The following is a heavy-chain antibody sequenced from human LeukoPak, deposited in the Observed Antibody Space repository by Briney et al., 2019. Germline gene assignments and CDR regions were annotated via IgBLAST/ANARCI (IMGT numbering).Heavy chain of an antibody. CDR2: IYYSGST. Sequence: SETLSLTCTVSGGSISSYYWSWIRQPPGEGLEWIGYIYYSGSTNYNPSLKSRVTISVDTSKNQFSLKLSSVTAADTAVYYCARLYCSGGSCCGPDYYYGMDVWGKGTTVTVSS. D-gene: IGHD2-15*01. J-gene: IGHJ6*04. V-gene: IGHV4-59*01. CDR3: ARLYCSGGSCCGPDYYYGMDV. CDR1: GGSISSYY.